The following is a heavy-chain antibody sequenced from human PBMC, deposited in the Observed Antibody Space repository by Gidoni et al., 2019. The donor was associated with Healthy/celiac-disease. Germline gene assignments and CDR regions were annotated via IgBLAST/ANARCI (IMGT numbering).Heavy chain of an antibody. J-gene: IGHJ4*02. Sequence: QVQLVESGGVVVQPGRSLRLSCAASGFTFSSYGMHWVRQAPGKGLEWVAVISYDGSNKYYADSVKGRFTISRDNSKNTLYLQMNSLRAEDTAVYYCAKDYGGNFQYYFDYWGQGTLVXVSS. CDR2: ISYDGSNK. CDR3: AKDYGGNFQYYFDY. V-gene: IGHV3-30*18. CDR1: GFTFSSYG. D-gene: IGHD4-17*01.